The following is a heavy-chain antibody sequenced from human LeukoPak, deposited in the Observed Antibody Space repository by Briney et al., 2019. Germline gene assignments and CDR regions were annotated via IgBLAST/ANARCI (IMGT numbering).Heavy chain of an antibody. CDR3: AKDQGDSSGWYGHYYYYGMDV. CDR2: ISGSGGST. Sequence: GGSLRLSCAASGFTFSSYGMHWVRQAPGKGLEWVSAISGSGGSTYYADSVKGRFTISRDNSKNTLYLQMNSLRAEDTAVYYCAKDQGDSSGWYGHYYYYGMDVWGQGTTVTVSS. V-gene: IGHV3-23*01. D-gene: IGHD6-19*01. CDR1: GFTFSSYG. J-gene: IGHJ6*02.